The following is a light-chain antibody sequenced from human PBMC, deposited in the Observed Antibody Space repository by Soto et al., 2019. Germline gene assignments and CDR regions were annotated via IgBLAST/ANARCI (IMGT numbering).Light chain of an antibody. CDR2: EVN. Sequence: QSVLTQPPSASGSPGQSVAISCTGTSSDVGGYNYVSWYQLHPGKDPKLMLYEVNLRPPGVPDRFSGSKSGNTASLTVSGLRAEDEADSPCSSYARSNNYVFGTGTQLTVL. V-gene: IGLV2-8*01. J-gene: IGLJ1*01. CDR1: SSDVGGYNY. CDR3: SSYARSNNYV.